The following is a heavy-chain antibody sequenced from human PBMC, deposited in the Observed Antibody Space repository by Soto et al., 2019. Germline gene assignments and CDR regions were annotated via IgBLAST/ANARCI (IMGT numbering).Heavy chain of an antibody. Sequence: SETQSLTCSVSSGSISDYYWSWIRQPAGRGLEWLGRIYSTGSTNYNPSLQSRLTMSVDTSKNHVFLKLRFVTAADTAVYYCAREKDYYHSAMDVWGQGTTVTVSS. V-gene: IGHV4-4*07. CDR3: AREKDYYHSAMDV. J-gene: IGHJ6*02. CDR1: SGSISDYY. CDR2: IYSTGST.